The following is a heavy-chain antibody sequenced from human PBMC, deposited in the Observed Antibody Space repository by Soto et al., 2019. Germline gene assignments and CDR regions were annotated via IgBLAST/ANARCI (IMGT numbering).Heavy chain of an antibody. Sequence: GGSLRLSCAASGFTFSSYAMSWVRQAPGKGLEWVSSISSSSSYIYYADSVKGRFTISRDNAKNSLYLQMNSLRAEDTAVYYCARDPTYYYDSSGPYWGQGTLVTVSS. D-gene: IGHD3-22*01. V-gene: IGHV3-21*01. J-gene: IGHJ4*02. CDR2: ISSSSSYI. CDR1: GFTFSSYA. CDR3: ARDPTYYYDSSGPY.